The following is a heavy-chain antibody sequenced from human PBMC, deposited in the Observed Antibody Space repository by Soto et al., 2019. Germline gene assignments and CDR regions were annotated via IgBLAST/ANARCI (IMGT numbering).Heavy chain of an antibody. Sequence: VQLVESGGGLVKPGGSLRLSCAASGFTFSSYSMNWVRQAPGKGLEWVSSISSSSSYIYYADSVKGRFTISRDNAKNSLYLQMNSLRAEDTAVYYCASNARRKADYSSGWYGQFDYWGQGTLVTVSS. D-gene: IGHD6-19*01. CDR1: GFTFSSYS. J-gene: IGHJ4*02. V-gene: IGHV3-21*01. CDR2: ISSSSSYI. CDR3: ASNARRKADYSSGWYGQFDY.